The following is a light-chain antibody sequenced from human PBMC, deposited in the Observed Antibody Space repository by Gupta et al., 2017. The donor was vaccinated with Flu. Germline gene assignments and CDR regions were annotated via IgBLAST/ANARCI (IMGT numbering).Light chain of an antibody. CDR3: YSTDVSGNQRV. CDR1: ALTKKY. CDR2: VDT. J-gene: IGLJ2*01. V-gene: IGLV3-10*01. Sequence: GQTAKTTCTGDALTKKYASWYQQTSGQAPVLLIYVDTNRPSGIPERFSGSASGTMATLTISGAQVEDEADYYCYSTDVSGNQRVFGGGTKLTVL.